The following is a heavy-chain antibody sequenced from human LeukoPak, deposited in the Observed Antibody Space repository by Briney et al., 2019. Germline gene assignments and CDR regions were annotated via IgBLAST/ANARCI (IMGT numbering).Heavy chain of an antibody. CDR1: GFPFGSYS. V-gene: IGHV3-48*01. CDR2: ITSGSSTI. CDR3: ARVYSRSFDY. D-gene: IGHD6-6*01. J-gene: IGHJ4*02. Sequence: PGGSLRLSCAASGFPFGSYSMNWVRQAPGKGLEGVSYITSGSSTIYYAASVKGRFTISRDNAKNSMYLQMSSLRAEDTAVYYCARVYSRSFDYWGQGTLVTVSS.